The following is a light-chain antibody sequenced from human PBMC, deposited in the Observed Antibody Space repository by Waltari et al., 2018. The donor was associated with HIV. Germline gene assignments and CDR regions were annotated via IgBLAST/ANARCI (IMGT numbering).Light chain of an antibody. V-gene: IGLV8-61*01. CDR3: LLYMGSGVWV. CDR2: NTN. CDR1: SWSVPSSYY. J-gene: IGLJ3*02. Sequence: QTVVTQEPSFSVSPGGTVTLTCGLSSWSVPSSYYPSWNQQTPGQAPRTLITNTNTRSSGVPDRFSGSILGNRAALTITGAQADDESAYYCLLYMGSGVWVFGGGTKLTVL.